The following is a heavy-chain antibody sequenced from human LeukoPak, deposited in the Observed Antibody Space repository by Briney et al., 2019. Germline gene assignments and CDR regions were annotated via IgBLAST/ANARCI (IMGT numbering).Heavy chain of an antibody. CDR2: ISGSGGST. CDR1: GFTFSSYA. Sequence: LPGGSLRLSCAASGFTFSSYAMSWVRQAPGKGLEWVSAISGSGGSTYYADSVKGRFTISRDNSKNTLYLQMNSLRVEDTAMYYCASLDTAKQPLANHWGQGTLVTVSS. V-gene: IGHV3-23*01. D-gene: IGHD5-18*01. CDR3: ASLDTAKQPLANH. J-gene: IGHJ5*02.